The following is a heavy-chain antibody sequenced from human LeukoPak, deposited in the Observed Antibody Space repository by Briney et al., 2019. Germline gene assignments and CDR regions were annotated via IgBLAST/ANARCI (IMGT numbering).Heavy chain of an antibody. CDR1: GGSVSRGSYY. D-gene: IGHD2-15*01. CDR2: IYYSGST. J-gene: IGHJ3*02. V-gene: IGHV4-61*01. Sequence: PSETLSLTCTVSGGSVSRGSYYWSWIRQPPGKGLEWIGYIYYSGSTNYNPSLKSRVTISVDTSKNQCSLKLSSVTAADTAVYYCARDGHTGYCSGGSCYPGAFDIWGQGTMVTVSS. CDR3: ARDGHTGYCSGGSCYPGAFDI.